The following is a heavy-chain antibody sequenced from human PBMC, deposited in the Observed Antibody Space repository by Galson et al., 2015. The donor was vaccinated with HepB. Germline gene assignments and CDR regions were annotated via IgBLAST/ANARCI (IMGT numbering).Heavy chain of an antibody. CDR1: GYTFTSYD. Sequence: SVKVTCKASGYTFTSYDINWVRQATGQGLEWMGWMNPNSGGTNYAQKFQGWVTMTRDTSISTAYMELSRLRSDDTAVYYCARSGYSSSWYRDSYYYYGMDVWGQGTTVTVSS. J-gene: IGHJ6*02. CDR2: MNPNSGGT. CDR3: ARSGYSSSWYRDSYYYYGMDV. V-gene: IGHV1-2*04. D-gene: IGHD6-13*01.